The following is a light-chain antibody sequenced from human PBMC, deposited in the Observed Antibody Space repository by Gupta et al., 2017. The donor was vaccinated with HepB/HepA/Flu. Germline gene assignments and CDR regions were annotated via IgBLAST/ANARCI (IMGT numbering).Light chain of an antibody. V-gene: IGKV1-39*01. J-gene: IGKJ2*01. CDR1: QSISSY. Sequence: DIPMTQSPSSLSASVGDRVTITCRASQSISSYLNWYQQKPGKAPKLLIYAASSLQSGVPSRFSGSGSGTDFTLTISSLQPEDFATYYCQQSYSNLYTFGQGTKLAIK. CDR3: QQSYSNLYT. CDR2: AAS.